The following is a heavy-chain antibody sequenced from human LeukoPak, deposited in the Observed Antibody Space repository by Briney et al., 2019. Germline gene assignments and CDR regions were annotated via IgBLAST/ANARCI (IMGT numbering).Heavy chain of an antibody. CDR2: IRYDGSNK. Sequence: PGGSLRLSCAASGFTFSSYGMHWVRQAPGKGLEWVAFIRYDGSNKYYADSVKGRFTISRDNSKNTLYLQMNSLRAEDTAVYYCARTPVLRFLEWLSNWGQGTLVTVSS. J-gene: IGHJ4*02. V-gene: IGHV3-30*02. CDR1: GFTFSSYG. CDR3: ARTPVLRFLEWLSN. D-gene: IGHD3-3*01.